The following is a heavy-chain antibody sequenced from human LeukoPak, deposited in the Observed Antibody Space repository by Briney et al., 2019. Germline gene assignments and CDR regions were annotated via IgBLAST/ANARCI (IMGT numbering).Heavy chain of an antibody. CDR3: ARDKYNWNGFPFDY. J-gene: IGHJ4*02. CDR1: GGSFSGYY. Sequence: SETLSLTCAVYGGSFSGYYWSWIRQPPGKGLEWIGEINHSGSTNYNPSLKSRVTISVDTSKNQFSLKLSSVTAADTAVYYCARDKYNWNGFPFDYWGQGTLVTVSS. CDR2: INHSGST. D-gene: IGHD1-20*01. V-gene: IGHV4-34*01.